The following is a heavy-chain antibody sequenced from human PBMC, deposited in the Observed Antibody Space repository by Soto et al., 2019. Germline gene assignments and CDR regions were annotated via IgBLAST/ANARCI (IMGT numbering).Heavy chain of an antibody. CDR2: IKSKTDGGTT. J-gene: IGHJ5*02. D-gene: IGHD6-13*01. V-gene: IGHV3-15*01. CDR1: GFTFSNAW. CDR3: TTAGAAGTDWFDP. Sequence: GGSLRLSCAASGFTFSNAWISWVRQAPGKGLEWVGRIKSKTDGGTTDYAAPVKGRFTISRDDSKNTLYLQMNSLKTEDTAVYYCTTAGAAGTDWFDPWGQGTLVTVSS.